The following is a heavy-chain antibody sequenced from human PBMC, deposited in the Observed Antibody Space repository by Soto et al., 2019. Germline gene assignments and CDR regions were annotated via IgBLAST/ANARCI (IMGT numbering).Heavy chain of an antibody. J-gene: IGHJ4*02. CDR1: GGTFNTYA. D-gene: IGHD3-10*01. CDR3: AREVQVHAPAVVY. V-gene: IGHV1-69*19. Sequence: QVQLVQSGAEMKKPGSSVKVSCQSSGGTFNTYAMNWVRLAPGQGPEWMGDISPMFGAANYASKFQGRVTITADESTCTSYMPLSSLTSADTALNFYAREVQVHAPAVVYWGQRTLVNVSS. CDR2: ISPMFGAA.